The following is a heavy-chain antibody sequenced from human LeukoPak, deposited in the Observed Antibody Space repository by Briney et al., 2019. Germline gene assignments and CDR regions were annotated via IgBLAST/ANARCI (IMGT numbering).Heavy chain of an antibody. CDR2: IYHSGTT. CDR3: ASRSSYFDY. J-gene: IGHJ4*02. V-gene: IGHV4-38-2*01. CDR1: GYSISSGYY. Sequence: PSETLSLTCAVSGYSISSGYYGGWIRQPPGEGLEGIGSIYHSGTTYYNPSLKSRVTISVDTSKNQFSLKLSSVTAADTAVYYCASRSSYFDYWGQGTLVTVSS.